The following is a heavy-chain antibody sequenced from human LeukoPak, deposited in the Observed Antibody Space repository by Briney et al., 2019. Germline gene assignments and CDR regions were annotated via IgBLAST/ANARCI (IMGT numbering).Heavy chain of an antibody. Sequence: GASVKVSCKASGYTFTGYYMHWVRQAPGQGLEWMGWINPNSGGTNYAQKFQGRVTMTRDTSISTAYMELSRLRSDDTAVYYCARVIAVAGSNWFDPWGQGTLVTVSS. D-gene: IGHD6-19*01. CDR3: ARVIAVAGSNWFDP. J-gene: IGHJ5*02. CDR2: INPNSGGT. V-gene: IGHV1-2*02. CDR1: GYTFTGYY.